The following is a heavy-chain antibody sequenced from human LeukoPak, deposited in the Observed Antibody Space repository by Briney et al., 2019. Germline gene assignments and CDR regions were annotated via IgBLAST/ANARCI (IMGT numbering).Heavy chain of an antibody. Sequence: PGGSLRLSCAASGFTFSSYNMNWVRQAPGKGLEWVSYISSCSSTIYYADSVKGRFTISRDNAKNSLYLQMNSLRDEDTAVYYCARDLRGSGSSSDSNWFDPWGQGTLVTVSS. V-gene: IGHV3-48*02. CDR1: GFTFSSYN. D-gene: IGHD3-10*01. CDR2: ISSCSSTI. CDR3: ARDLRGSGSSSDSNWFDP. J-gene: IGHJ5*02.